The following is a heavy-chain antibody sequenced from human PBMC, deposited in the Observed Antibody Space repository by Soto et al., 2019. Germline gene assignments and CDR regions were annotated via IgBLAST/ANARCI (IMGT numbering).Heavy chain of an antibody. Sequence: QVQLVESGGGVVQPGRSLRLSCAVSGFTVSTYGMDWVRQAPGTGLEWVAVISRDGGTKYYADSVKGRFTISRDNSRNTLFLETNSLRGDDMAVYYCAGEVASGYWGQGTLVTVSS. D-gene: IGHD2-21*01. CDR2: ISRDGGTK. J-gene: IGHJ4*02. CDR1: GFTVSTYG. V-gene: IGHV3-30*03. CDR3: AGEVASGY.